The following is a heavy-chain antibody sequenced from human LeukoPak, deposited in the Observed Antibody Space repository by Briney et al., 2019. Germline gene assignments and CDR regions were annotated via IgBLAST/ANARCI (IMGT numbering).Heavy chain of an antibody. CDR2: ISGSGGST. V-gene: IGHV3-23*01. J-gene: IGHJ4*02. CDR3: AKLSVYDSSGYYYESYFDY. Sequence: GGSLRLSCAASGFTFSSYAMSWVRQAPGKGLERVSAISGSGGSTYYADSVKGRFTISRDNSKNTLYLQMNSLRAEDTAVYYCAKLSVYDSSGYYYESYFDYWGQGTLVTVSS. CDR1: GFTFSSYA. D-gene: IGHD3-22*01.